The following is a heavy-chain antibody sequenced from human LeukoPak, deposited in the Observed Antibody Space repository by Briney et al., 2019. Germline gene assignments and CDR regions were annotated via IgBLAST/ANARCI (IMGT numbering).Heavy chain of an antibody. CDR3: ARGRSGFSY. CDR1: GGSISSSSYY. V-gene: IGHV4-39*07. Sequence: SETLSLTCTVSGGSISSSSYYWGWIRQPPGEGLEWIGEINHSGSTNYNPSLKSRVTISVDTSKNQFSLKLSSVTAADTAVYYCARGRSGFSYWGQGTLVSVSS. J-gene: IGHJ4*02. D-gene: IGHD3-22*01. CDR2: INHSGST.